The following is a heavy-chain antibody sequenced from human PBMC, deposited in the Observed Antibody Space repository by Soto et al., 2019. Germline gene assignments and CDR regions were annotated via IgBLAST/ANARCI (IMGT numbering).Heavy chain of an antibody. D-gene: IGHD2-15*01. J-gene: IGHJ1*01. V-gene: IGHV3-30*18. CDR3: AKDSGGNPGYFQH. CDR2: ISYDGSNK. CDR1: GFAFSGYG. Sequence: GGSLRLSCAASGFAFSGYGMHWVRQAPGKGLEWVAAISYDGSNKDYADSVKGRFTISRDSSKNTLYLQMNSLRPEDTAVYYCAKDSGGNPGYFQHWGQGTLVTVSS.